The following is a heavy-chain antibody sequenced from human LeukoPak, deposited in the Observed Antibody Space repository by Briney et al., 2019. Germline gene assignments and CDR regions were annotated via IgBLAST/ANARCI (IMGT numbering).Heavy chain of an antibody. Sequence: GGSLRLSCAASGFTFSSYSMNWVRQAPGKGLEWVSSISGSSSYIYYADSVKGRFTISRDNAKNSLYLQMNSLRAEDTAVYYCARDYLTNDFWSGYWYYWGQGTLVTVSS. CDR2: ISGSSSYI. V-gene: IGHV3-21*06. CDR3: ARDYLTNDFWSGYWYY. J-gene: IGHJ4*02. D-gene: IGHD3-3*01. CDR1: GFTFSSYS.